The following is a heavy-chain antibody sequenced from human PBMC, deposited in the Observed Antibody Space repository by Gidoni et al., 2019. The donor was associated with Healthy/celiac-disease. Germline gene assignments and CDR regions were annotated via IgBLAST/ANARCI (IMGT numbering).Heavy chain of an antibody. D-gene: IGHD6-19*01. CDR2: IIPILGIA. V-gene: IGHV1-69*02. CDR3: ARVNSEQWLVPGWFDP. J-gene: IGHJ5*02. CDR1: GGTFSSYT. Sequence: QVQLVQSGAEVKKPGSSVKVSCKASGGTFSSYTISWVRQAPGQGLEWMGRIIPILGIANYAQKFQGRVTITADKSTSTAYMELSSLRSEDTAVYYCARVNSEQWLVPGWFDPWGQGTLVTVSS.